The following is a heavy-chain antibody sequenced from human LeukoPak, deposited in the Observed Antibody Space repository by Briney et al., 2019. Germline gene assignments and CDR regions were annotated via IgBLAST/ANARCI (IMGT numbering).Heavy chain of an antibody. D-gene: IGHD4-17*01. CDR2: IIPIFGTA. Sequence: GVSVKVSCKASGGTFSSYAISWVRQAPGQGLEWMGGIIPIFGTANYAQKFQGRVTITTDESTSTAYMELSSLRSEDTAVYYCARCHYGDYVHYFDYWGQGTLVTVSS. V-gene: IGHV1-69*05. CDR3: ARCHYGDYVHYFDY. J-gene: IGHJ4*02. CDR1: GGTFSSYA.